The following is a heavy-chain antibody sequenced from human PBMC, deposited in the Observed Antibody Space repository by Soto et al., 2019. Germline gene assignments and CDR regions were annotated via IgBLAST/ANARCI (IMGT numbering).Heavy chain of an antibody. D-gene: IGHD2-21*01. V-gene: IGHV3-30-3*01. Sequence: RALRRTCAASGFTFSSYDMHWVRQAPGKGLEWVSVITYDGSNKYYADSVKGRFTISRDNSKNTLYLQMNSLRAEDTAVYYCARAKWKDYGGEHDGFDFWGQGTMFTLS. CDR1: GFTFSSYD. CDR3: ARAKWKDYGGEHDGFDF. CDR2: ITYDGSNK. J-gene: IGHJ3*01.